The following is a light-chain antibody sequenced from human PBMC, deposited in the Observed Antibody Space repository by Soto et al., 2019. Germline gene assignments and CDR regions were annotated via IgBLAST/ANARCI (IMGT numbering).Light chain of an antibody. V-gene: IGLV2-14*01. J-gene: IGLJ1*01. CDR1: RSDVGGYNY. CDR2: EVT. Sequence: QSALTQPASVSGSPGQSITISCTGTRSDVGGYNYVSWYQQHPDKAPKLMIYEVTNRPSGVSFRFSGSKSGNTASLTISGLQPEDEADYYCSSYTSTSTLYVFGTGTKVTVL. CDR3: SSYTSTSTLYV.